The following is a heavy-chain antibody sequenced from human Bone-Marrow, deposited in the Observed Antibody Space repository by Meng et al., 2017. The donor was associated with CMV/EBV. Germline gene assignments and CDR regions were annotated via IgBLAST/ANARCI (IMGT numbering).Heavy chain of an antibody. CDR2: INPSGGST. J-gene: IGHJ6*02. V-gene: IGHV1-46*01. D-gene: IGHD3-3*01. Sequence: ASVKVSCKASGYTFTSYYMHWVRQAPGQGLEWMGIINPSGGSTSYAQKFQGRVTMTRDTSTSTVYMELSSLRSEDTAVYYCARGRVGRLRFLEWLLGGMDVWGQGSTVTVSS. CDR3: ARGRVGRLRFLEWLLGGMDV. CDR1: GYTFTSYY.